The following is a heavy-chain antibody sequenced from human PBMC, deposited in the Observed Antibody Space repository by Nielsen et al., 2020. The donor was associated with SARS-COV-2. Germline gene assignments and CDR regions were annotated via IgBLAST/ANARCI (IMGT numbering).Heavy chain of an antibody. CDR3: AKDHSPSSGWSDY. CDR1: GFTFSSYG. CDR2: ISYDGSNK. D-gene: IGHD6-19*01. J-gene: IGHJ4*02. Sequence: GGSLRLSCAASGFTFSSYGMHWVRQAPGKGLEWVAVISYDGSNKYYADSVKGRFTISRDNSKNTLYLQMNSLRAEDTAVYYCAKDHSPSSGWSDYWGQGTLVTVSS. V-gene: IGHV3-30*18.